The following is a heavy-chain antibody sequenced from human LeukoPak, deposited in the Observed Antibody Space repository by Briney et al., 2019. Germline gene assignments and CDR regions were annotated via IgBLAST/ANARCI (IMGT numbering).Heavy chain of an antibody. Sequence: GGSLRLPCVASGFTFSNYLMNWVRQAPGKGLEWVSGISHSGSSIYYAGSVKGRFTISRDNSKNTPYLQMARLRDEDTAVYYCAMALDYWGQGTLVTVSS. J-gene: IGHJ4*02. CDR2: ISHSGSSI. V-gene: IGHV3-23*01. CDR1: GFTFSNYL. CDR3: AMALDY.